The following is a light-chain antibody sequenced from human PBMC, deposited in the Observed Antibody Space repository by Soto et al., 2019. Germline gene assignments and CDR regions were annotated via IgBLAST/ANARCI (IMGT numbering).Light chain of an antibody. CDR2: EVS. CDR3: SSYTSSSTLV. V-gene: IGLV2-14*01. CDR1: SSGVGGYNY. Sequence: QSALTQPASVSGSPGQSITLSCTGTSSGVGGYNYVSWYQQHPGKAPKLMIYEVSNRPSGVSNRFSGSKSGNTASLTISGLQAEDEADYYCSSYTSSSTLVFGGGTKLTVL. J-gene: IGLJ2*01.